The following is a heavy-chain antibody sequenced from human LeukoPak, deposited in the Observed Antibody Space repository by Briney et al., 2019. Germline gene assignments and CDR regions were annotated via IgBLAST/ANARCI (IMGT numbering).Heavy chain of an antibody. CDR2: IKQGGSEK. CDR3: ARSDYYDSSGNFYFDY. Sequence: GGSLRLSCTVSGFTFSSYWMSWVRQAPGKGLEWVANIKQGGSEKNYVDSVKGRFTISGDNAKNSLYLQMNSLRAEDTAVYYCARSDYYDSSGNFYFDYWGQGTLVTVSS. V-gene: IGHV3-7*01. D-gene: IGHD3-22*01. J-gene: IGHJ4*02. CDR1: GFTFSSYW.